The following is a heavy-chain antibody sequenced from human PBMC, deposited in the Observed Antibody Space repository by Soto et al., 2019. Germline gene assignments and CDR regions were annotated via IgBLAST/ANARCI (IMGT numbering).Heavy chain of an antibody. CDR3: ARYDCWSGYLDYYYGMDV. J-gene: IGHJ6*02. Sequence: QVQLVQSGAEVKKPGASVKVSCKASGYTFTSYGISWVRQAPGQGLEWMGWISAYNGNTNYAQKLQGRVTMTTDTSTSTAYMGLRSLRCDDTAVYYCARYDCWSGYLDYYYGMDVWGQGTTVTVSS. V-gene: IGHV1-18*01. CDR2: ISAYNGNT. CDR1: GYTFTSYG. D-gene: IGHD3-3*01.